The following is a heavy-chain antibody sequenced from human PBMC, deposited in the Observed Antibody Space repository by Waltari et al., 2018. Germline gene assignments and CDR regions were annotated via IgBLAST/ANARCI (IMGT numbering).Heavy chain of an antibody. J-gene: IGHJ6*02. CDR1: GYSISSGYY. D-gene: IGHD1-1*01. CDR3: ARPRNGDYYYGMDV. Sequence: QVQLPESGPGLVKPSETLSLTCAVSGYSISSGYYLDWTRLPPGKGLEWIGSIYHSGSTYYNPSLKSRVTISVDTSKNQFSLKLSSVTAADTAVYYCARPRNGDYYYGMDVWGQGTTVTVSS. V-gene: IGHV4-38-2*01. CDR2: IYHSGST.